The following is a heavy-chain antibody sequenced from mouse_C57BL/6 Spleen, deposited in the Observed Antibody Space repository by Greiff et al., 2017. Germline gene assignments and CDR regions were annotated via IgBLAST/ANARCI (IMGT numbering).Heavy chain of an antibody. D-gene: IGHD6-1*01. CDR2: INPGSGGT. CDR1: GYAFTNYL. Sequence: VKVVESGAELVRPGTSVKVSCKASGYAFTNYLIEWVKQRPGQGLEWIGVINPGSGGTNYNEKFKGKATLTADKSSSTAYMQLSSLTSEDSAVYFCAREVPGAMDYWGQGTSVTVSS. V-gene: IGHV1-54*01. CDR3: AREVPGAMDY. J-gene: IGHJ4*01.